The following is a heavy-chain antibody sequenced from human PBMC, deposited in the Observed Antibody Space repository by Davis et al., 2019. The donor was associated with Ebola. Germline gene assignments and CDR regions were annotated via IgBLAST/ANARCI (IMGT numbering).Heavy chain of an antibody. CDR3: ARDEFDY. CDR1: GYTFTRHD. J-gene: IGHJ4*02. CDR2: INTGNGNT. Sequence: ASVKVSCKASGYTFTRHDISWVRQAPGQRLEWMGWINTGNGNTEYSQKFQGRVTITRDTSASTAYMELSSLRSEDTAVYFCARDEFDYWGQGTLVTVSS. V-gene: IGHV1-3*04.